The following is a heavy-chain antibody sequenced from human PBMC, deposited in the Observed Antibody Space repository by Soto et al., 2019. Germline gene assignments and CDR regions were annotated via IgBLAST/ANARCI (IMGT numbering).Heavy chain of an antibody. V-gene: IGHV4-59*01. CDR1: GASISTYC. CDR3: ARDLKEYCSDGKCNWFDP. D-gene: IGHD2-15*01. CDR2: ISYSGST. J-gene: IGHJ5*02. Sequence: SETLSLTCTVSGASISTYCWSWIRQPPGKGLEWIGYISYSGSTNYNPSHKSRVTISFDASKNEISLQVRSATAADAAVYYCARDLKEYCSDGKCNWFDPWGQGTLVTVSS.